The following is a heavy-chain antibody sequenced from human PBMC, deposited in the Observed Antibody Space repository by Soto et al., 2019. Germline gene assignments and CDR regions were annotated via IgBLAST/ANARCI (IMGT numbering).Heavy chain of an antibody. CDR2: TYYRSKWNY. D-gene: IGHD6-6*01. CDR1: GDSVSANNAA. J-gene: IGHJ6*02. Sequence: SQTLSLPCAISGDSVSANNAAWNWIRQSPSRGLEWLGRTYYRSKWNYDYAESVKSRLTITPDTSNNQFSLQLNSVTPADAAVYYCVRQPLANLALYGMDVWGQGTTVTVS. CDR3: VRQPLANLALYGMDV. V-gene: IGHV6-1*01.